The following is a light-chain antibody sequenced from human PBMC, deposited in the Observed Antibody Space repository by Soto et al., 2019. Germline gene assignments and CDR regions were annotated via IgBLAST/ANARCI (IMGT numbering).Light chain of an antibody. CDR3: QQSYSTPSIT. CDR1: ESISRH. V-gene: IGKV1-39*01. J-gene: IGKJ5*01. CDR2: AAS. Sequence: DIQMTQSPSSLSAFVGDRVTITCRASESISRHLNWYQQKPGKAPKLLIYAASSLQNGVPSRFSGGGSGTDFTLTISNLQPADFATYYCQQSYSTPSITFGQGRRLEIK.